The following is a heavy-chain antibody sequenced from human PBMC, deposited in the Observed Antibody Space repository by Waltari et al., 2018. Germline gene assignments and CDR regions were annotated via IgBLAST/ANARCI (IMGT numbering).Heavy chain of an antibody. CDR2: IDLNIGDT. J-gene: IGHJ4*02. CDR1: GFTFTGNH. Sequence: QVQLVQSGAEVKNPGASVKVSCKASGFTFTGNHLHWVRQAPGQGLEWVGYIDLNIGDTNNAQKFQGRVTMTRDTSISTAYMELSSLRSDDTAVYYCAREPTHSRNFNYWGQGTLVTVSS. CDR3: AREPTHSRNFNY. V-gene: IGHV1-2*02.